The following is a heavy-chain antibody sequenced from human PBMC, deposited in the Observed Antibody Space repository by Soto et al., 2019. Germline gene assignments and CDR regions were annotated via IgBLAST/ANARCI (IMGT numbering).Heavy chain of an antibody. D-gene: IGHD3-16*01. V-gene: IGHV3-66*01. CDR1: GFTVSSNY. Sequence: VQLVESGGGLVQPGGSLRLSCAASGFTVSSNYMIWVRQAPGKGLEWVSVIYTGGSTYYPDSVKGRFTISRDNAKNTVYLQMNGLRVEDTAVYYCARDSYLGGFDYWGQGTLVTVSS. CDR3: ARDSYLGGFDY. J-gene: IGHJ4*02. CDR2: IYTGGST.